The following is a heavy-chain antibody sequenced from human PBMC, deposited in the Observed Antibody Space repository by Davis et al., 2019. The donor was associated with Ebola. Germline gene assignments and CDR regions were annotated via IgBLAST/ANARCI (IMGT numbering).Heavy chain of an antibody. D-gene: IGHD2-15*01. CDR2: ISSSSSYI. J-gene: IGHJ4*02. Sequence: GESLKIPCAAPGFTFSTYAMGLVRQAPGKGLEWVSSISSSSSYIYYADSVKGRFTISRDNAKNSLYLQMNSLRAEDAAVYYCARAAMDDIVVVVTGAHSDYWGQGTLVTVSS. CDR1: GFTFSTYA. V-gene: IGHV3-21*01. CDR3: ARAAMDDIVVVVTGAHSDY.